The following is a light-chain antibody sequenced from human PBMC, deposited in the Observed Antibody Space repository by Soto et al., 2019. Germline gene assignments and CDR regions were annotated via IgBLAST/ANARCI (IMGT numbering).Light chain of an antibody. CDR2: DAS. CDR1: QDVYTF. CDR3: QHYNKAPWT. V-gene: IGKV1-27*01. Sequence: VQMTQSPSSLSASVGDRVTITCRASQDVYTFLAWYRQRPGRAPELLIYDASTLQAGVPSRFSGDGFGTHFILLISSLQPEDVATYYCQHYNKAPWTFGQGTKV. J-gene: IGKJ1*01.